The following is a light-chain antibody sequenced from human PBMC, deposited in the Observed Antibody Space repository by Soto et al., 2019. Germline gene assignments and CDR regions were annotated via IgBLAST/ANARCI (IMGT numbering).Light chain of an antibody. CDR2: AAS. CDR3: QQFNNYPHT. Sequence: IQMTQSPSSLSASVGDRVTITCRASQSIANYLNWYQQKPGKAPKLLIYAASSLQSGVPSRFSGSGSGTEFTLTISSLQPEDFATYYCQQFNNYPHTFGGGTKVDIK. CDR1: QSIANY. J-gene: IGKJ4*01. V-gene: IGKV1-17*01.